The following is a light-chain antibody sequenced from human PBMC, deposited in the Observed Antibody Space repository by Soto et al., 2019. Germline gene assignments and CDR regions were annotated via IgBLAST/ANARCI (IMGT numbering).Light chain of an antibody. CDR1: ESIRIH. Sequence: IRMTQSPSSLSASIGDRVSIICRASESIRIHLNWYQQKPGKAXRLLIYAASRLQSGVPSRFSGTVSGTDFTLTISSLQTEDFAIYDGQQTLGKPLVTFGQGTRLEIK. J-gene: IGKJ5*01. CDR3: QQTLGKPLVT. CDR2: AAS. V-gene: IGKV1-39*01.